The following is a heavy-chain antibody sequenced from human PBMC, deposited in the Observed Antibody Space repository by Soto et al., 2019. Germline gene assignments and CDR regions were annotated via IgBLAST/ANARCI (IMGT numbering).Heavy chain of an antibody. V-gene: IGHV3-23*01. CDR1: GFTFSDYA. CDR2: ITGSGGST. CDR3: AKVPSTKWTAYSFDY. J-gene: IGHJ4*02. D-gene: IGHD1-26*01. Sequence: GGSLRLSCAASGFTFSDYAMNWVRQAPGKGLEWVSAITGSGGSTYYADSVKGRFTISRDNSKNTLELQMNSLRAEDTAVYYCAKVPSTKWTAYSFDYWGQGTLVTVSS.